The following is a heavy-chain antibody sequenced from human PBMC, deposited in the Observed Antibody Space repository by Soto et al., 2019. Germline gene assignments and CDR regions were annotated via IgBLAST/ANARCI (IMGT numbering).Heavy chain of an antibody. Sequence: QVTLKESGPVLVKPTETLTLPCTVSGFSLSNARMGVSWIRQPPGKALEWLAHIFSNDEKSYSTSLKSRLTISKDTSKSQVVLTMNNMDTGDTATYYCARVVVAALNWFDPLGQGTLVTVSS. CDR1: GFSLSNARMG. CDR2: IFSNDEK. D-gene: IGHD2-15*01. J-gene: IGHJ5*02. CDR3: ARVVVAALNWFDP. V-gene: IGHV2-26*01.